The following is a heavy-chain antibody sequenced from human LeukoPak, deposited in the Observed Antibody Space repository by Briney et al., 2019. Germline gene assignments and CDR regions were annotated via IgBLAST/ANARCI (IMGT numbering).Heavy chain of an antibody. CDR1: GGSISSSSYY. Sequence: SETLSLTCTVSGGSISSSSYYWSWIRQPAGKGLEWIGRIYTSGSTNYNPSLKSRVTMSVDTSKSQFSLKLSSVTAADTAVYYCARGSPLGPYYFDYWGQGTLVTVSS. D-gene: IGHD7-27*01. J-gene: IGHJ4*02. V-gene: IGHV4-61*02. CDR3: ARGSPLGPYYFDY. CDR2: IYTSGST.